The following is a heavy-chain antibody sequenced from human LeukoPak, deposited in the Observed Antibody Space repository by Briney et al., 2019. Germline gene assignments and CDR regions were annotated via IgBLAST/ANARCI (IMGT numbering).Heavy chain of an antibody. CDR3: AGDKSYGDNYFDY. Sequence: PGGSLRLSCAASGFTFSSYSMNWVRQAPGRGLEWVSSISSSSSYIYYADSVKGRFTISRDNAKNSLYLQMNSLRAEDTAVYYCAGDKSYGDNYFDYWGQGTLVTVSS. CDR1: GFTFSSYS. V-gene: IGHV3-21*01. D-gene: IGHD4-17*01. J-gene: IGHJ4*02. CDR2: ISSSSSYI.